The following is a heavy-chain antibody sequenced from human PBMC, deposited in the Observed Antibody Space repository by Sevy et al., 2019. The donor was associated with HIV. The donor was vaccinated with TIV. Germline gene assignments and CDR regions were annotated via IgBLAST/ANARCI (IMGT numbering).Heavy chain of an antibody. CDR1: GFTFSSYE. CDR3: VREGVGGYSYSLDC. Sequence: GGSLRLSCAASGFTFSSYEMNWVRQTPGKGLEWISYISNNVNTIYYADSVKGRFTMSRDNAKNSLYLQMNSLRAEDTAVYYCVREGVGGYSYSLDCWGQGTLVTVSS. CDR2: ISNNVNTI. J-gene: IGHJ4*02. D-gene: IGHD5-18*01. V-gene: IGHV3-48*03.